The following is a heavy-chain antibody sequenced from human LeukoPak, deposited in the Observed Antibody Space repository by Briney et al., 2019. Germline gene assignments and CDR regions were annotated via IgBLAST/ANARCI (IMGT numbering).Heavy chain of an antibody. Sequence: ASVKVSCKASGYIFTSYYIHWVRQAPGQGLEWMGIINSSGGSTSYAQRFQGRITMTRDMSTSTVYMELSSLRSEDTAVYYCAKSNGYGLVDIWGQGTMVTVSS. V-gene: IGHV1-46*01. D-gene: IGHD3-10*01. CDR3: AKSNGYGLVDI. J-gene: IGHJ3*02. CDR2: INSSGGST. CDR1: GYIFTSYY.